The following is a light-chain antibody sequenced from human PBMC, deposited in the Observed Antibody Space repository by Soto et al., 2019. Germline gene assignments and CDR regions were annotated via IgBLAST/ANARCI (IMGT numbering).Light chain of an antibody. CDR1: QSVSRY. CDR3: QYYNNWPPSIT. J-gene: IGKJ5*01. CDR2: AAS. Sequence: EIVLTQSPATLSLSPGKRATLSSRAIQSVSRYLAWYQQKPGQAPRLLIYAASTRATGIPPRFSGSGSGTEFTLTISSLQSEDFAFYYCQYYNNWPPSITFGQGTRLEIK. V-gene: IGKV3-15*01.